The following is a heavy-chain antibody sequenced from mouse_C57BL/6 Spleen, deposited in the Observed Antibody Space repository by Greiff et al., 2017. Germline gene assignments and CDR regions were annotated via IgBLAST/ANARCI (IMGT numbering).Heavy chain of an antibody. CDR1: GYTFTEYT. CDR2: FYPGSGSI. D-gene: IGHD2-4*01. V-gene: IGHV1-62-2*01. CDR3: ARHERGDDYDGYAMDY. Sequence: VKLVESGAELVKPGASVKLSCKASGYTFTEYTIHWVKQRSGQGLEWIGWFYPGSGSIKYNEKFKDKATLTADKSSSTVYMELSRLTSEDSAVYFCARHERGDDYDGYAMDYWGQGTSVTVSS. J-gene: IGHJ4*01.